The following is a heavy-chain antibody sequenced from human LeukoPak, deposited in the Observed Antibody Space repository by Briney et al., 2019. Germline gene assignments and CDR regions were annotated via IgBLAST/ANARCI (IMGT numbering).Heavy chain of an antibody. CDR2: IYHSGST. Sequence: SETLSLTCTVSGYSISSGYYWGWIRQPPGKGLEWIGSIYHSGSTYYNPSLKSRVTISVDTSKNQFSLKLSSVTAADTAVYYCARDLVVVPAAMDWGQGTLVTVSS. V-gene: IGHV4-38-2*02. J-gene: IGHJ4*02. CDR3: ARDLVVVPAAMD. CDR1: GYSISSGYY. D-gene: IGHD2-2*01.